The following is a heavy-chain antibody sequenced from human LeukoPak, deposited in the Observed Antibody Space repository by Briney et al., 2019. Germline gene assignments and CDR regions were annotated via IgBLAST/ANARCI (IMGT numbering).Heavy chain of an antibody. CDR3: ARDGYYYGSGSYPVDY. Sequence: SETLSLTCTVSGDSISSYYWGWIRQPPGKGLEWIGTIHHSGSTHYNPSLKSRVTISLDTSTNQFSLKLSSVTAADTAVYFCARDGYYYGSGSYPVDYWGQGSLVTVSS. J-gene: IGHJ4*02. D-gene: IGHD3-10*01. CDR2: IHHSGST. CDR1: GDSISSYY. V-gene: IGHV4-38-2*02.